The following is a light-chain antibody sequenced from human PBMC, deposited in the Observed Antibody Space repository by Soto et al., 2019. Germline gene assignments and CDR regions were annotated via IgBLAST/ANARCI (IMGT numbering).Light chain of an antibody. CDR1: QSISSW. Sequence: DIQMTQSPSTLSSSVGDRVTITCRASQSISSWLAWYQQKPGKAPKLLIYDASSLESGVPSRFSGSGSGTEVTLTISSLQPDDFAVYYCQQHSSYSWTVGQGTKVEIK. V-gene: IGKV1-5*01. CDR3: QQHSSYSWT. J-gene: IGKJ1*01. CDR2: DAS.